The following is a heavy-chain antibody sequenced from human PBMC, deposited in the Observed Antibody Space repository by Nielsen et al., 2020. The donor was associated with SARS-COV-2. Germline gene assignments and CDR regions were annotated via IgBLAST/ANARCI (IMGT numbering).Heavy chain of an antibody. Sequence: WVRQAPGQGLEWMGGIIPIFGTANYTQKFQGRVTITADESTSTAYMELSSLRSEDTAVYYCASYGRGGYSYGYYYYYYMDVWGKGTTVTVSS. J-gene: IGHJ6*03. CDR3: ASYGRGGYSYGYYYYYYMDV. D-gene: IGHD5-18*01. CDR2: IIPIFGTA. V-gene: IGHV1-69*01.